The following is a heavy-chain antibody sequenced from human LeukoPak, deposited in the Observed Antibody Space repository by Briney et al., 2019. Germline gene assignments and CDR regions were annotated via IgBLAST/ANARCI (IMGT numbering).Heavy chain of an antibody. V-gene: IGHV1-24*01. CDR2: FDPHDDET. CDR1: GHTLTALP. Sequence: GASVKVSCKVSGHTLTALPMHWVRQAPGKGLKWMGSFDPHDDETIYAQNFQGRVTMTEDTSTNTAFMELTSLRSEDTAVYYCAAFDDSWSGYFSSAPYYYYVDVWGGGTTVTVSS. CDR3: AAFDDSWSGYFSSAPYYYYVDV. J-gene: IGHJ6*03. D-gene: IGHD3-3*01.